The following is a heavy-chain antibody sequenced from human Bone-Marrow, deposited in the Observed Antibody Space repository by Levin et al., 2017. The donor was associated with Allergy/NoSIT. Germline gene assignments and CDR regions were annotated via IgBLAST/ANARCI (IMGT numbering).Heavy chain of an antibody. D-gene: IGHD3-3*01. J-gene: IGHJ3*02. CDR3: ARDGDIYYDFWSGGRFEDAFDI. CDR2: ISYDGSNK. Sequence: GGSLRLSCAASGFTFSSYAMHWVRQAPGKGLEWVAVISYDGSNKYYADSVKGRFTISRDNSKNTLYLQMNSLRAEDTAVYYCARDGDIYYDFWSGGRFEDAFDIWGQGTMVTVSS. V-gene: IGHV3-30-3*01. CDR1: GFTFSSYA.